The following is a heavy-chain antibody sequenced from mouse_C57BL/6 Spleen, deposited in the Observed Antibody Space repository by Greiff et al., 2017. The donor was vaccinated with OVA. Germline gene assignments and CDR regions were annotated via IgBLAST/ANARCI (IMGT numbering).Heavy chain of an antibody. V-gene: IGHV5-6*01. Sequence: EVKLVESGGDLVKPGGSLKLSCAASGFTFSSYGMSWVRQTPDKRLEWVATISSGGSYTYYPDSVKGRFTISRDNAKNTLYLQMSSLKSEDTALYYCVRHEDDGYSWFAYRGEESLGTVSA. CDR3: VRHEDDGYSWFAY. CDR2: ISSGGSYT. CDR1: GFTFSSYG. J-gene: IGHJ3*01. D-gene: IGHD2-3*01.